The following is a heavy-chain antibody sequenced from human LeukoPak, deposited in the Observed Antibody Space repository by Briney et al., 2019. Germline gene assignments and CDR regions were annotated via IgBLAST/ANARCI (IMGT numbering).Heavy chain of an antibody. D-gene: IGHD5-18*01. Sequence: SETLSLTCTVSGGSINSYYWSWIRQPPGKGLEWIGYIYYSGSTNYNPSLKSRVTIPVHTSKNQFSLKLSSVTAADTALYYCARGGYSYGEDETLIDYWGQGTLVTVSS. V-gene: IGHV4-59*01. CDR1: GGSINSYY. CDR3: ARGGYSYGEDETLIDY. CDR2: IYYSGST. J-gene: IGHJ4*02.